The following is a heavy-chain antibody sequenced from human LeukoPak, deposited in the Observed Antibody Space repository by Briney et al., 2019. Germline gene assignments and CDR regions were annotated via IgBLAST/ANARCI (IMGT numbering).Heavy chain of an antibody. CDR3: AEIRSSSGLWFDP. CDR2: ISGSGGST. CDR1: GFTFSSYA. V-gene: IGHV3-23*01. Sequence: GSLRLSCAASGFTFSSYAMSWVRQAPGKGLGWVSAISGSGGSTYYADSVKGRFTISRDNSKNTLYLQMNSLRAEDTAVYYCAEIRSSSGLWFDPWGQGTLVTVSS. J-gene: IGHJ5*02. D-gene: IGHD6-13*01.